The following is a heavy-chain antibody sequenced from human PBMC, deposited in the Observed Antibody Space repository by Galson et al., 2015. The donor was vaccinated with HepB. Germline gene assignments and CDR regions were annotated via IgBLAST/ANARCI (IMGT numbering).Heavy chain of an antibody. CDR3: ARGHGYSRRCSSTSCRWDDY. D-gene: IGHD2-2*01. V-gene: IGHV4-34*01. Sequence: WIRQPPGKGLEWIGEINHSGSTNYNPSLKSRVTISVDTSKNQFSLKLSSVTAADTAVYYCARGHGYSRRCSSTSCRWDDYWGQGTLVTVSS. CDR2: INHSGST. J-gene: IGHJ4*02.